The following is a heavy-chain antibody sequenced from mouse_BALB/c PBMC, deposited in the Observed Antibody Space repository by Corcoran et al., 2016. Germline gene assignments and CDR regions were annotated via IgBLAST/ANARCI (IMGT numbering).Heavy chain of an antibody. D-gene: IGHD2-2*01. V-gene: IGHV1S136*01. Sequence: EVQLQQSGPELLKPGASVKMSCKASGYTFTSYVMHWVKQKPGQGLEWIGYIYPYNDDTKYNVEFKGKATLTSDKSSSTAYMELNSLTSEDSAVYYCAREVPGGYPFDYWGQGTTLTVSS. CDR3: AREVPGGYPFDY. CDR1: GYTFTSYV. J-gene: IGHJ2*01. CDR2: IYPYNDDT.